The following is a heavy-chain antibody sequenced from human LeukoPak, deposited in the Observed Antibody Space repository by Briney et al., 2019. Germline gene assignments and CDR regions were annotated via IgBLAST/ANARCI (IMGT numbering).Heavy chain of an antibody. CDR2: IYYSGST. CDR3: ARPQTKDIVATIDRNWFDP. Sequence: SETLSLTCTVSGGSISSSSYYWGWIRQPPGKGLEWIGSIYYSGSTYYNPSLKSRVTISVDTSKNQFSLKLSSVTAADTAVYYCARPQTKDIVATIDRNWFDPWGQGTLVTVSS. CDR1: GGSISSSSYY. D-gene: IGHD5-12*01. J-gene: IGHJ5*02. V-gene: IGHV4-39*01.